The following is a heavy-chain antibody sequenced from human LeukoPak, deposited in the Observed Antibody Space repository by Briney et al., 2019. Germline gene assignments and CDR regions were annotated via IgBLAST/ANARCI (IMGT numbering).Heavy chain of an antibody. CDR1: GYISSSYG. D-gene: IGHD6-13*01. CDR3: ARLSGYDEYPDY. V-gene: IGHV1-18*01. CDR2: ISVYNGNT. J-gene: IGHJ4*02. Sequence: ASVKVSCKASGYISSSYGISWVRQAPGQGLEWMGWISVYNGNTNYAQKLQGRVTMTTDTSTSTAYMELRSLRSDDTAVYYCARLSGYDEYPDYWGQGTLVTISS.